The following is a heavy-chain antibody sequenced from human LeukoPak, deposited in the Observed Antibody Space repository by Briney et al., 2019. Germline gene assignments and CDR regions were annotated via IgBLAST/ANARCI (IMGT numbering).Heavy chain of an antibody. CDR3: ARHRAAQLSKFDF. Sequence: PSETLSLTCNVSGGSIGTSTSYYWGWIRQPPGKGLDWIGSIYHNGETSYTPSLTGRLTISVDTSKNEFSLSLRSVTAADTAVYYCARHRAAQLSKFDFWGQGTLVTLSS. J-gene: IGHJ4*02. CDR2: IYHNGET. V-gene: IGHV4-39*01. D-gene: IGHD1-1*01. CDR1: GGSIGTSTSYY.